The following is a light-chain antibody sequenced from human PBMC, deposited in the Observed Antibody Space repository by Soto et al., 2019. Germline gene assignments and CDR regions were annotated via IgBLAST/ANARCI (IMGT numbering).Light chain of an antibody. V-gene: IGKV3-11*01. Sequence: EIVLTQSPATLSLSPGERATLSCRASQSVSSSLVWYQQKPGQAPRLLIYDASNRATGIPARFSGSGSGTDFTLTISSLEPEDSAVYYWQHRGNWPRTFGQGTKLEIK. J-gene: IGKJ2*01. CDR2: DAS. CDR1: QSVSSS. CDR3: QHRGNWPRT.